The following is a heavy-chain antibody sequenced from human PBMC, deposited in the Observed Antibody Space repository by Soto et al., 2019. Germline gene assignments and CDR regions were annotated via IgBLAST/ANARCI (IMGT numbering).Heavy chain of an antibody. CDR2: ISSSSSYI. J-gene: IGHJ6*02. CDR3: ARGGGDYSNYSPSRYYYYYGMDV. CDR1: GFTFSSYS. D-gene: IGHD4-4*01. V-gene: IGHV3-21*01. Sequence: PGGSLRLSCAASGFTFSSYSMNWVRQAPGKGLEWVSSISSSSSYIYYADSVKGRFTISRDNAKNSLYLQMNSLRAEDTAVYYCARGGGDYSNYSPSRYYYYYGMDVWGQGTTVTVSS.